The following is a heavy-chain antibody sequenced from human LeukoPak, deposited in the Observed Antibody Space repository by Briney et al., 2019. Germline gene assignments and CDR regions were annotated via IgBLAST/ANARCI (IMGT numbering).Heavy chain of an antibody. D-gene: IGHD3-10*01. CDR3: ARAQNYYGSGSYYFFFGY. V-gene: IGHV4-30-4*01. CDR1: GGSISSGDYY. CDR2: IYYSGST. J-gene: IGHJ4*02. Sequence: SQTLSLTCTVSGGSISSGDYYWSWIRQPPGKGLEWIGYIYYSGSTYYNPSLKSRVTISVDTSKSQFSLKLSSVTAADTAVYYCARAQNYYGSGSYYFFFGYWGQGTLVTVSS.